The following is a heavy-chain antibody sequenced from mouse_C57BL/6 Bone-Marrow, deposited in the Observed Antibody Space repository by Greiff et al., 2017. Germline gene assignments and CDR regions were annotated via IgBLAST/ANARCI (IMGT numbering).Heavy chain of an antibody. V-gene: IGHV1-55*01. CDR1: GYTFTSYW. CDR2: IYPGSGST. CDR3: ARGYGNPSCFAY. Sequence: VQLQQPGAELVKPGASVKMSCKASGYTFTSYWITWVKQRPGQGLEWIGDIYPGSGSTNYNEKFKSKATLTVDTSSSTAYMQLSSLTSEDSAVYYCARGYGNPSCFAYWGQGTLVTVSA. D-gene: IGHD2-10*02. J-gene: IGHJ3*01.